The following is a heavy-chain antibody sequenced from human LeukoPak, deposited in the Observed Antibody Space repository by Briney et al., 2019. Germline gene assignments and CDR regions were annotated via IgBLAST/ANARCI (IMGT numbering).Heavy chain of an antibody. CDR1: GYTFTSYY. Sequence: ASVKVSCKASGYTFTSYYMHWVRQAPGQGLEWMGIINPSGGSTSYAQKFQGRVTMTGDTSTSTVYMELSSLRSEDTAVYYCARGGYDILTGYPPSWFDPWGQGTLVTVSS. D-gene: IGHD3-9*01. J-gene: IGHJ5*02. CDR2: INPSGGST. V-gene: IGHV1-46*01. CDR3: ARGGYDILTGYPPSWFDP.